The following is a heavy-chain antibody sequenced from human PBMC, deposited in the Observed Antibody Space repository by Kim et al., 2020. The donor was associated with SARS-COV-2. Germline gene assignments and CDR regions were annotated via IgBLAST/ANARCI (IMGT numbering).Heavy chain of an antibody. CDR2: IYPGDSDT. CDR3: ASHAGDLYYDILTGYAPRSYYYGMDV. V-gene: IGHV5-51*01. J-gene: IGHJ6*02. CDR1: GYSFTSYW. D-gene: IGHD3-9*01. Sequence: GESLKISCKGSGYSFTSYWIGWVRQMPGKGLEWMGIIYPGDSDTRYSPSFQGQVTISADKSISTAYLQWSSLKASDTAMYYCASHAGDLYYDILTGYAPRSYYYGMDVWGQGTTVTVSS.